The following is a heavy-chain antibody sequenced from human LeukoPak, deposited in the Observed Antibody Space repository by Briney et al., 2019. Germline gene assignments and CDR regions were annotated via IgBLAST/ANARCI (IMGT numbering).Heavy chain of an antibody. CDR1: GFTFSNAW. Sequence: GGSLRLSCAASGFTFSNAWMSWVRQAPGKGLEWVSYISSSGTTIYYADSVKGRFTISRDNAKNSLYLQMNSLRAEDTAVYYCARDPGVGATPYYFDYWGQGTLVTVSS. CDR3: ARDPGVGATPYYFDY. J-gene: IGHJ4*02. V-gene: IGHV3-11*01. CDR2: ISSSGTTI. D-gene: IGHD1-26*01.